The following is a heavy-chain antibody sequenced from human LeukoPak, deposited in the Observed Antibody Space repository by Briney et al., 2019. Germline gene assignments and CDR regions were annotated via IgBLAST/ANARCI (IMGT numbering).Heavy chain of an antibody. CDR3: SRGQPFGDY. CDR1: GFTFSSYW. J-gene: IGHJ4*02. CDR2: INHNGNVN. D-gene: IGHD2-2*01. V-gene: IGHV3-7*03. Sequence: GGSLRLSCAASGFTFSSYWMNWARQAPGKGLEWVASINHNGNVNYYVDSVKGRFTISRDNPKNSLYLQMNGLRAEDTAVYYCSRGQPFGDYWGQGALVTVSS.